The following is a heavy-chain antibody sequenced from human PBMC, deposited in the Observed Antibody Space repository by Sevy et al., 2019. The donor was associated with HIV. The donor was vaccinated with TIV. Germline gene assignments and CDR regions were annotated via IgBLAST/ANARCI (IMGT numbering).Heavy chain of an antibody. CDR2: ISSSGSTI. CDR3: AREYTTFTPYITKGWFDP. CDR1: GFTFSDYY. Sequence: GGSLRLSCAASGFTFSDYYMSWVRQAPGKGLEWISYISSSGSTIYYADSVKGRFTISRDNAKNSLYLQMNSLGADDTAVYYYAREYTTFTPYITKGWFDPWGQGTLVTVSS. D-gene: IGHD3-10*01. J-gene: IGHJ5*02. V-gene: IGHV3-11*01.